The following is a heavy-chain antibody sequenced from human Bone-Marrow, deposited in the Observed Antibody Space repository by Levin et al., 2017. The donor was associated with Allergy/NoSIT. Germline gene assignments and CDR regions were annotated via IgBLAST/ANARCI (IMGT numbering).Heavy chain of an antibody. V-gene: IGHV3-33*01. Sequence: PGGSLRLSCAASGFTFSSYGMHWVRQAPGKGLEWVAVIWYDGSNKYYADSVKGRFTISRDNSKNTLYLQMNSLRAEDTAVYYCASWTAMEPYYFDYWGQGTLVTVSS. CDR3: ASWTAMEPYYFDY. J-gene: IGHJ4*02. CDR1: GFTFSSYG. D-gene: IGHD5-18*01. CDR2: IWYDGSNK.